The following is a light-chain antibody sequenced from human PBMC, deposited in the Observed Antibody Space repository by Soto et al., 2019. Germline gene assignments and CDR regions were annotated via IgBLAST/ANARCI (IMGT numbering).Light chain of an antibody. CDR2: RTS. CDR1: QSISSN. V-gene: IGKV3-15*01. Sequence: EIVMTQSPATLSVSPGERATLSCRASQSISSNLAWYQQKPGQAPRLLMFRTSSRATGFPARFSGSGSGTEFNLTISSLQPEDFATYYCQQLNSYPPTFGPGTKVDIK. J-gene: IGKJ3*01. CDR3: QQLNSYPPT.